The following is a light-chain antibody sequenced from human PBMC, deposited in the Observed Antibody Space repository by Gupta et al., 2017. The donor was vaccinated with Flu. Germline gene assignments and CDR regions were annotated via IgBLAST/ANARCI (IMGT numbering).Light chain of an antibody. J-gene: IGKJ1*01. CDR3: QQYDSYWT. Sequence: SPSNLSASVGDRVTITCRGSQSIGSWLAWQQQKPGKAPRLLIYKTSKLVGGVPSRFSGSASGTEFTLTSSSLQFDDFATYYCQQYDSYWTFGQGTKVEIK. V-gene: IGKV1-5*03. CDR2: KTS. CDR1: QSIGSW.